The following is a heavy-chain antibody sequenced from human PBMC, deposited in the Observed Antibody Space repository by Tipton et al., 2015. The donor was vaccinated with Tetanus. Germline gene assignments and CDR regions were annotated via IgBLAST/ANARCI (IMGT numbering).Heavy chain of an antibody. CDR3: AKDTGSGYSGYYNGMDV. Sequence: QLVQSGGGVVQPGRSLRLSCAASGFTFDDYAFHWVRQAPGKGLEWVSGISWNSASIGYADSVKGRFTVSRDNAKDSLYLQMNSLRAEDTAFYYCAKDTGSGYSGYYNGMDVWGQGTTVPVSS. V-gene: IGHV3-9*01. CDR2: ISWNSASI. J-gene: IGHJ6*02. CDR1: GFTFDDYA. D-gene: IGHD3-22*01.